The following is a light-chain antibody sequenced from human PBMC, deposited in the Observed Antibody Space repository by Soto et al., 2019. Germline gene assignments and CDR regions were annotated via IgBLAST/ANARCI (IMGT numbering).Light chain of an antibody. CDR3: QQYYSWPLT. CDR2: GAS. CDR1: QSVGIS. Sequence: ETVMTQSPATLSVSPGERATLSCRASQSVGISLAWYQQKPGQAPRVLMYGASSRATGVPGRFSGSGSATEFTLTISSLQSEDFAVYYCQQYYSWPLTFGGGTKVEI. J-gene: IGKJ4*01. V-gene: IGKV3-15*01.